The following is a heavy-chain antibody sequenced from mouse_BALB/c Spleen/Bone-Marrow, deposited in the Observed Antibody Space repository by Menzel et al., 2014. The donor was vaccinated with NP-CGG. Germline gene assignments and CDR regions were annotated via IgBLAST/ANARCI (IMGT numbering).Heavy chain of an antibody. V-gene: IGHV14-3*02. CDR3: ARWERGRAWFAY. J-gene: IGHJ3*01. CDR1: GFNIKDTY. CDR2: IDPANGNT. Sequence: VQLQQSGAELVKPGASVKLSCTASGFNIKDTYMHWVKPRPEQGLEWIGGIDPANGNTKYDPKFQGKATITADTSSNTASLQLSSLTSEDTAVYSCARWERGRAWFAYWGQGTLVTVSA. D-gene: IGHD4-1*01.